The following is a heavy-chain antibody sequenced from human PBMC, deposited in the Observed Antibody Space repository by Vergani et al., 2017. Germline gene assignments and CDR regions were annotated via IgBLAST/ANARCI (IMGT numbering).Heavy chain of an antibody. Sequence: QVQLVQSGAEVKKPGSSVKVSCKASGYTFTSYGISWVRQAPGQGLEWMGWISAYNGNTNYAQKLQGRVTITADKSTSTAYMELSSLRSEDTAVYYCASPATGYSSSDAFDIWGQGTMVTVSS. CDR3: ASPATGYSSSDAFDI. V-gene: IGHV1-18*04. D-gene: IGHD6-19*01. CDR1: GYTFTSYG. CDR2: ISAYNGNT. J-gene: IGHJ3*02.